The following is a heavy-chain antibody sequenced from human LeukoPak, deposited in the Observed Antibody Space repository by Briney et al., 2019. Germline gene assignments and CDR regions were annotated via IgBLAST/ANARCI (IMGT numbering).Heavy chain of an antibody. Sequence: SETLSLTCTVSGGSISSSSYYWGWIRQPPGKGLEWIGSIYYSGSTYYNPSLKSRVTISVDTSKNQFSLKLSSVTAADTAVYYCARGGGTPGYFDYWGQGTLVTVSS. V-gene: IGHV4-39*07. J-gene: IGHJ4*02. CDR1: GGSISSSSYY. CDR3: ARGGGTPGYFDY. D-gene: IGHD1-1*01. CDR2: IYYSGST.